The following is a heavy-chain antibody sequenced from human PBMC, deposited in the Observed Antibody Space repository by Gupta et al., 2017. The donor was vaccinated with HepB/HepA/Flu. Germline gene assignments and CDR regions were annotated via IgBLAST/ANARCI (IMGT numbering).Heavy chain of an antibody. CDR2: ISDTGAGT. Sequence: EVQVLESGGGLVQPGGSLRLPCASSGFTFRNSFMSWVRQAPGKGLEWVSTISDTGAGTYYADSVKGRFTISRDNSKNTLYLQMNSLRAEDTALYYCAKDIWGYDCIWGQGTMVTVSS. CDR1: GFTFRNSF. CDR3: AKDIWGYDCI. V-gene: IGHV3-23*01. J-gene: IGHJ3*02. D-gene: IGHD3-16*01.